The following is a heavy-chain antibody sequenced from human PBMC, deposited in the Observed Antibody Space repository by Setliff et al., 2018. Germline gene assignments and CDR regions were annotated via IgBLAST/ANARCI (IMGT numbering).Heavy chain of an antibody. D-gene: IGHD3-22*01. CDR1: GGSISSYY. J-gene: IGHJ3*02. Sequence: PSETLSLTCTVSGGSISSYYWSWIRQPPGKGLECIGYIYYSGSTNYNPSLKSRVTISLDTSKNQFSLKLSSVTAADTAVYYCARAREGGYYSSGYYYGMDAFDIWGQGTMVT. CDR3: ARAREGGYYSSGYYYGMDAFDI. CDR2: IYYSGST. V-gene: IGHV4-59*01.